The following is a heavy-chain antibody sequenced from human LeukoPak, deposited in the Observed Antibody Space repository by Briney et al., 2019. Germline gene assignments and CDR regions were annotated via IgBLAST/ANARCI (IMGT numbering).Heavy chain of an antibody. CDR2: IWYDGSNK. V-gene: IGHV3-33*01. CDR1: GFTFSNYA. CDR3: ARGDPHYASGICDY. D-gene: IGHD3-10*01. Sequence: PGGSLRLSCAASGFTFSNYAMHWVRQAPGKGLEWVAVIWYDGSNKHYADSVKGRFTISRDNSKNTLYLQMTSLRAEDTAVYYCARGDPHYASGICDYWGQGTLVTVSS. J-gene: IGHJ4*02.